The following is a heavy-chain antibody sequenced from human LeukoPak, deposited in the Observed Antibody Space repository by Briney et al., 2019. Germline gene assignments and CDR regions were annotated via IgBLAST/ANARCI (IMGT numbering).Heavy chain of an antibody. CDR2: ISYDGNDK. V-gene: IGHV3-30*04. J-gene: IGHJ4*02. Sequence: GGSLRLSCAASGLTFSSYAMYWVRQAPGKGLEWVSVISYDGNDKYYADSVKGRFTISRDNSKNTLYLQMNSLRTDDTAVYYCAGGGLKYSSSWYLDYWGQGTLVTVSS. D-gene: IGHD6-13*01. CDR3: AGGGLKYSSSWYLDY. CDR1: GLTFSSYA.